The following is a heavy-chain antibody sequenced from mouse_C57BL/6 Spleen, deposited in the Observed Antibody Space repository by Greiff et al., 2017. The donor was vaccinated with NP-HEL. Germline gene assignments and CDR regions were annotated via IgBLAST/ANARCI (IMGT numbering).Heavy chain of an antibody. J-gene: IGHJ2*01. Sequence: EVQVVESGGGLVKPGGSLKLSCAASGFTFSSYAMSWVRQTPEKRLEWVATISDGGSYTYYPDNVKGRFTISRDNAKNNLYLQMSQLKSEDTAMYYCAREEGMLLQYFDYWGQGTTLTVSS. CDR1: GFTFSSYA. CDR3: AREEGMLLQYFDY. V-gene: IGHV5-4*01. CDR2: ISDGGSYT. D-gene: IGHD2-3*01.